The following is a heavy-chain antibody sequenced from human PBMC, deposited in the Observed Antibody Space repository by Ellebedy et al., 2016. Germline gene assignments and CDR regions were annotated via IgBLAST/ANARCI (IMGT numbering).Heavy chain of an antibody. CDR1: GGSFSGYY. CDR3: ARGKYSSGWYRLGSLDY. Sequence: SETLSLXXAVYGGSFSGYYWSWIRQPPGKGLEWIGEINHSGSTNYNPSLKSRVTISVDTSKNQFSLKLSSVTAADTAVYYCARGKYSSGWYRLGSLDYWGQGTLVTVSS. V-gene: IGHV4-34*01. CDR2: INHSGST. J-gene: IGHJ4*02. D-gene: IGHD6-19*01.